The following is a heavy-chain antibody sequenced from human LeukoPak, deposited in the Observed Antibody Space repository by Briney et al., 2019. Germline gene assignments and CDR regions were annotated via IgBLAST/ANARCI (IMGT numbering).Heavy chain of an antibody. V-gene: IGHV1-46*01. CDR1: GYTFSSYY. D-gene: IGHD3-22*01. J-gene: IGHJ4*02. Sequence: ASVKVSCKVSGYTFSSYYMHWVRQAAGQGLEWMGIINPSGGSTNYAQKFQGRATMTRDTSTSTVYMELSSLRSEDTAVYYCSSSKDRYDYLDYWGQGTLVTISS. CDR3: SSSKDRYDYLDY. CDR2: INPSGGST.